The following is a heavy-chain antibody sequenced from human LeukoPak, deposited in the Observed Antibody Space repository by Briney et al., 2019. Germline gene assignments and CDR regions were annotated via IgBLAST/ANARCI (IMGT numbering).Heavy chain of an antibody. CDR2: ISPSGTT. D-gene: IGHD6-13*01. Sequence: SETLSLTCTVSGGYTGSHYWSWIRQPAGKGLEWIGRISPSGTTHYNPSLGSRVTMSVDTSKNYFFLRLSSVTAADTAVYYCARALVEQGIGGGPTTGDGAWHFDLWGRGTLVTVSS. CDR3: ARALVEQGIGGGPTTGDGAWHFDL. V-gene: IGHV4-4*07. J-gene: IGHJ2*01. CDR1: GGYTGSHY.